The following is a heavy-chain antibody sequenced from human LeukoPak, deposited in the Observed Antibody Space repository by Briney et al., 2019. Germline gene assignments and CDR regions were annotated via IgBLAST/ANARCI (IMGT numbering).Heavy chain of an antibody. CDR2: ISGSGGST. Sequence: GGSLRLSCAASGFTFSSYGMSWVRQAPGKGLEWVSAISGSGGSTYYADSVKGRFTISRDNSKNTLYLQMNRLRAEDTDIYYCAKVLYGGNVDWGQGTLVTVSS. V-gene: IGHV3-23*01. J-gene: IGHJ4*02. CDR1: GFTFSSYG. D-gene: IGHD4-23*01. CDR3: AKVLYGGNVD.